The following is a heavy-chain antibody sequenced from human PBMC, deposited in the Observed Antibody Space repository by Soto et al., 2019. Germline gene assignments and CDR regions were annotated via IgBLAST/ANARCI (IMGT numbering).Heavy chain of an antibody. CDR1: GFTFSSYA. Sequence: QVQLVESGGGLVQPGRSLRLSCAASGFTFSSYATHWVRQAPGKGLEWVAVISYDGSNKYYADSVKGRFTISRDNSKNTPYLQMNSLRAKDTAVYYCARDTVGGVATLIGDYWGQGTLVTVSS. CDR2: ISYDGSNK. V-gene: IGHV3-30-3*01. CDR3: ARDTVGGVATLIGDY. D-gene: IGHD5-12*01. J-gene: IGHJ4*02.